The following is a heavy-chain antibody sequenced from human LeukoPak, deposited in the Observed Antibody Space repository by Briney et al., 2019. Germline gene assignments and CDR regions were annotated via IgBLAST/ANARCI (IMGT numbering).Heavy chain of an antibody. Sequence: GGSLRLSCAAPGFTFSSYAMSWVRQAPGKGLECVSAIRGSGGSTYYADSVKGRFTISRDNSQNTLYLQMNSLRAEDTAVYYCAKVPILKYQLLFPDYWGQGTLVTVSS. J-gene: IGHJ4*02. CDR1: GFTFSSYA. V-gene: IGHV3-23*01. D-gene: IGHD2-2*01. CDR3: AKVPILKYQLLFPDY. CDR2: IRGSGGST.